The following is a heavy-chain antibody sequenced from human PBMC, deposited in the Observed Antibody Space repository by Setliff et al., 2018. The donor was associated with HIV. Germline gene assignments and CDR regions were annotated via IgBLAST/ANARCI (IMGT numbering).Heavy chain of an antibody. D-gene: IGHD1-20*01. CDR3: AKTDRGIFDY. Sequence: SETLSLTCTVSGGSISSSGYYWGWIRQPPGKGLEWIGSIFYSGSTYYNPSLKSRVTISVDTSKNQFSLKLSSVTAADTAVYYCAKTDRGIFDYWGQGTLVTVSS. CDR1: GGSISSSGYY. J-gene: IGHJ4*02. CDR2: IFYSGST. V-gene: IGHV4-39*01.